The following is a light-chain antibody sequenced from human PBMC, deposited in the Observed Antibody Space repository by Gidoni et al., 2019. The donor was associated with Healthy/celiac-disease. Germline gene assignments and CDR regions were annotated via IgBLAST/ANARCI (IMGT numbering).Light chain of an antibody. CDR1: QSVSSY. CDR2: DAS. Sequence: EIVLTQSPATLSLSPGERATRSCRASQSVSSYLAWYQQKPGQAPRLLIYDASNRATGIPARLSGSGSGTDFTLTISSLEPEDFAVYYCQQRSNWLTFGGGTKVEIK. CDR3: QQRSNWLT. J-gene: IGKJ4*01. V-gene: IGKV3-11*01.